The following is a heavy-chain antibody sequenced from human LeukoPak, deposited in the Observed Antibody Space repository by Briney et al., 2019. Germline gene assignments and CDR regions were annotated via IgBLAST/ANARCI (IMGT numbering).Heavy chain of an antibody. CDR1: GLTFGSYA. J-gene: IGHJ4*02. Sequence: PGGSLRLSCAASGLTFGSYAMSWVRQAPGKGLEWLSAFSGSDGTTYYADSVKGRFSISRDTSKNTLYLQMNSLRVEDTAVYYCAKAPPKTGIAVSGSFDYWGQGTLVTVSS. CDR3: AKAPPKTGIAVSGSFDY. D-gene: IGHD6-19*01. V-gene: IGHV3-23*01. CDR2: FSGSDGTT.